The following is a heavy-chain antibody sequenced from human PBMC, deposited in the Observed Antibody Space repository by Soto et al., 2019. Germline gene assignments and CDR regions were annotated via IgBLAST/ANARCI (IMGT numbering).Heavy chain of an antibody. V-gene: IGHV4-34*01. CDR1: GGSFSGYY. J-gene: IGHJ4*02. Sequence: SETLSLTCAVYGGSFSGYYWSWIRQPPGKGLEWIGEINHIGSTNYNASLKSRVTVSVDTSKNQFSLRLSSVTAADTAVYYCASGLPGRSSSWYHYWGQGTLVTVSS. CDR3: ASGLPGRSSSWYHY. D-gene: IGHD6-13*01. CDR2: INHIGST.